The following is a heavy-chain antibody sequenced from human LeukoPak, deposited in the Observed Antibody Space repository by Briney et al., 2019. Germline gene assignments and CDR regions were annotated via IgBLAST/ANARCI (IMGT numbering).Heavy chain of an antibody. CDR1: GCTFSSYA. D-gene: IGHD6-19*01. Sequence: AGSLRLSCAASGCTFSSYAMSWVRQAPGKGLEWVSAISGSGGSTYYADSVKGRFTISRDNSKNTLYLQMNSLRAEDTAVYYCAKVAGGDGDNWFDPWGQGTLVTVSS. J-gene: IGHJ5*02. CDR2: ISGSGGST. V-gene: IGHV3-23*01. CDR3: AKVAGGDGDNWFDP.